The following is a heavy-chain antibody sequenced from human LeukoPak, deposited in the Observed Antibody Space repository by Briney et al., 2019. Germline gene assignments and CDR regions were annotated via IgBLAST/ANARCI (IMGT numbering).Heavy chain of an antibody. CDR2: ISSSSSTI. Sequence: GGSLRLSCAASGFTFSSYSMNWVRQAPGKGLEWVSYISSSSSTIYYADSVKGRFTISRDNAKNSLYLQMNSLRDEDTAVYYCARDHSSGWHDAFDIWGPGTMVTVSS. J-gene: IGHJ3*02. V-gene: IGHV3-48*02. CDR3: ARDHSSGWHDAFDI. CDR1: GFTFSSYS. D-gene: IGHD6-19*01.